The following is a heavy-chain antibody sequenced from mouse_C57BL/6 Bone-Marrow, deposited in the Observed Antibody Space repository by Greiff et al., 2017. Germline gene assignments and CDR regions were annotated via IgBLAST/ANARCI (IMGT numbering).Heavy chain of an antibody. J-gene: IGHJ2*01. CDR2: IRNKANGYTT. Sequence: EVQGVESGGGLVQPGGSLSLSCAASGFTFTDYYMSWVRQPPGKALEWLGFIRNKANGYTTEYSASVKGRFTISRDNSHSILYLQMNALRAEDIATYYCARSHYDYDAIDYWGQGTTLTVSS. D-gene: IGHD2-4*01. V-gene: IGHV7-3*01. CDR3: ARSHYDYDAIDY. CDR1: GFTFTDYY.